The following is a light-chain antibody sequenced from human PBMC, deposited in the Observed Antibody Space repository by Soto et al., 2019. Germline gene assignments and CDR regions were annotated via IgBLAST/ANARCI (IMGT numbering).Light chain of an antibody. J-gene: IGKJ3*01. Sequence: EIVLTQSPGTLSLSPGERATLSCRASQSVYSSYLAWYQQKPGQAPRLLIYAASRRATGIPDRFSGSGSGTDFPLTISRLEPEDSAVYYCQQYGRSPRVLFTFGPGTKVDIK. V-gene: IGKV3-20*01. CDR2: AAS. CDR3: QQYGRSPRVLFT. CDR1: QSVYSSY.